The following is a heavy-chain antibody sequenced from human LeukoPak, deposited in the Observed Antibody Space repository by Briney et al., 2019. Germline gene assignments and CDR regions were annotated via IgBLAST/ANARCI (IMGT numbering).Heavy chain of an antibody. CDR1: GYTFSSYG. Sequence: ASVYASRKASGYTFSSYGISWVRQAPGQGRGWMGWIRAYNGNTNYAQKLQGRVTMTTDTSTSTACMELSSLRSEDTAVYYCATGVSTGTTSYPTYYYYMDVWGKGTTVTVSS. CDR3: ATGVSTGTTSYPTYYYYMDV. V-gene: IGHV1-18*01. D-gene: IGHD1-1*01. CDR2: IRAYNGNT. J-gene: IGHJ6*03.